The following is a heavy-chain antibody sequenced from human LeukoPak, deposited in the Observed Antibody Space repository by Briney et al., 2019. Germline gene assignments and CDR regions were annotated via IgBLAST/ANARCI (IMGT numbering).Heavy chain of an antibody. CDR2: IYHSGST. CDR1: GGSISSGGYY. D-gene: IGHD1-1*01. CDR3: ARQQLERRRVGAFDI. V-gene: IGHV4-30-2*01. J-gene: IGHJ3*02. Sequence: PSETLSLTCTVSGGSISSGGYYWSWIRQPPGKGLEWIGYIYHSGSTYYNPSLKSRVTISVDRSKNQFSLKLSSVTAADTAVYYCARQQLERRRVGAFDIWGQGTMVTVSS.